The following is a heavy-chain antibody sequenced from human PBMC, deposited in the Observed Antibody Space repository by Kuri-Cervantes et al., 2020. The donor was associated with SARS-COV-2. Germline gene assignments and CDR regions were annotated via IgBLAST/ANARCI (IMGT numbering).Heavy chain of an antibody. CDR2: ISSSSSYI. Sequence: GESLKISCAASGFNFSRTDMNWVRQAPGKGLEWVSSISSSSSYIYYADSVKGRFTISRDNAKNSLYLQMNSLRAEDTAVYYCATTLVGARNYWGQGTLVTVSS. CDR1: GFNFSRTD. V-gene: IGHV3-21*01. D-gene: IGHD1-26*01. CDR3: ATTLVGARNY. J-gene: IGHJ4*02.